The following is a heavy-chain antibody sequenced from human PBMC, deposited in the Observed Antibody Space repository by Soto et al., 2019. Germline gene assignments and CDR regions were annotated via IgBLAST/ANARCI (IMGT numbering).Heavy chain of an antibody. CDR2: IYYSGST. J-gene: IGHJ3*02. Sequence: QVQLQESGPGLVKPSQTLSLTCTVSGGSISSGGYYWSWIRQHPGKGLEWIGYIYYSGSTYYNPSLRSRVTISVDTSKNQFSLKLSSVTAADTAVYYCARDSYCSSTSCYMYAFDIWGQGTMVTVSS. CDR1: GGSISSGGYY. CDR3: ARDSYCSSTSCYMYAFDI. V-gene: IGHV4-31*03. D-gene: IGHD2-2*02.